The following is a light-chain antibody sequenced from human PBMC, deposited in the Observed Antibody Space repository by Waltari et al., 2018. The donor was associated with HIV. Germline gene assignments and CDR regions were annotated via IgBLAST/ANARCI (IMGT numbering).Light chain of an antibody. V-gene: IGLV2-14*01. J-gene: IGLJ3*02. CDR2: EVS. CDR3: SSYTSSSTWV. CDR1: SSDVGVYNF. Sequence: QSALTQPASVSGSPGQSITISCTGSSSDVGVYNFVSWYPPHTGQAPKVLIHEVSNRPSGVSNRFSGSKSGNTASLTISGLQAEDEADYYCSSYTSSSTWVFGGGTKLTVL.